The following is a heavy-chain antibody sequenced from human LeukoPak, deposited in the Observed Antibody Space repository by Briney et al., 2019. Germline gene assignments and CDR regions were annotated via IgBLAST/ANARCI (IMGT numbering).Heavy chain of an antibody. CDR1: GFTFSTYA. Sequence: GGSLRLSCAASGFTFSTYAMHWVRQAPGKGLEWVAVISHDGSNKYYADSVKGRFTISRDNSKNTLYLQMNSLRVEDTAVYYCARVVVSSSSDYFDYWGQGTLVTVSS. CDR2: ISHDGSNK. J-gene: IGHJ4*02. V-gene: IGHV3-30*04. CDR3: ARVVVSSSSDYFDY. D-gene: IGHD6-6*01.